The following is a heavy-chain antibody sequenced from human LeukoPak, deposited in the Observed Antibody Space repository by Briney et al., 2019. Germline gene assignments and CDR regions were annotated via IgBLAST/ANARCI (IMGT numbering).Heavy chain of an antibody. J-gene: IGHJ4*02. V-gene: IGHV3-21*01. CDR2: ISSSSSYI. CDR3: ARDLWGYSAYSD. Sequence: GSLRLSCAASGFTFSSYTMNWARQAPGKGLEWVSSISSSSSYIYYADSMKGRFTISRDNAKNSLDLQMNSLRAEDTAVYYCARDLWGYSAYSDWGQGTLVTVSS. CDR1: GFTFSSYT. D-gene: IGHD5-12*01.